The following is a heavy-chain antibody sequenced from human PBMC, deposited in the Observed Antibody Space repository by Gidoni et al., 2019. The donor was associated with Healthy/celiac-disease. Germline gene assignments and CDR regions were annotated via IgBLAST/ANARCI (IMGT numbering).Heavy chain of an antibody. V-gene: IGHV4-39*01. J-gene: IGHJ3*02. CDR3: AGGYSYVTVDAFDI. D-gene: IGHD5-18*01. CDR2: IYYSGGT. CDR1: GCSISSSSYY. Sequence: QLQLQESGPGLVKTSETLSLTCTVSGCSISSSSYYWGWTRQPPGKGLEWIGSIYYSGGTYYNPSLKSRVTISVDTSKNQFSLKLSSVTAADTAVYYCAGGYSYVTVDAFDIWGQGTMVTVSS.